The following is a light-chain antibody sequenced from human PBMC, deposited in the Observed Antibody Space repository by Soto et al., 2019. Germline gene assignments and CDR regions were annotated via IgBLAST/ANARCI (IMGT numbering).Light chain of an antibody. CDR1: QSISGTY. J-gene: IGKJ1*01. V-gene: IGKV3-20*01. CDR2: SAS. CDR3: QHYGTSPST. Sequence: DTVLTQSPGTLSLTSGERATLSCRASQSISGTYLAWYQQKPGQAPRLLIYSASTRATGIPDRFSGSGSGTAFTLTISRLEPEDFAVYYCQHYGTSPSTFGRGTKVEIK.